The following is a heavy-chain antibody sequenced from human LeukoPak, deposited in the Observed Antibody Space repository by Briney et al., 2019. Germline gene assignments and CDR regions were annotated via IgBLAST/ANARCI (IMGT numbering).Heavy chain of an antibody. V-gene: IGHV3-15*01. J-gene: IGHJ4*02. CDR2: IKSKTDGGTT. Sequence: GGSLRLSCAASGFTFSNAWMSWVRQAPGKGLEWVGRIKSKTDGGTTDYAAPVKGRFTISRDDSKNTLYLQMNSLKTEDTAVYYCTTGYGDYVVHPPDDYWGQGTLVTVSS. D-gene: IGHD4-17*01. CDR1: GFTFSNAW. CDR3: TTGYGDYVVHPPDDY.